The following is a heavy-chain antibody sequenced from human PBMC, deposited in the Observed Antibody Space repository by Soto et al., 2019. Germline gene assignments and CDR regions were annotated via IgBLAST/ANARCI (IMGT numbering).Heavy chain of an antibody. V-gene: IGHV3-30*18. CDR1: GFTFSSYG. J-gene: IGHJ6*02. CDR2: ISYDGSNK. CDR3: AKDDLLWFGEAQSMDG. Sequence: PGGSLRLSCAASGFTFSSYGMHWVRQAPGKGLEWVAVISYDGSNKYYADSVKGRFTISRDNSKNTLYLQMNSLRAEDTAVYYCAKDDLLWFGEAQSMDGWGQGTKVTVS. D-gene: IGHD3-10*01.